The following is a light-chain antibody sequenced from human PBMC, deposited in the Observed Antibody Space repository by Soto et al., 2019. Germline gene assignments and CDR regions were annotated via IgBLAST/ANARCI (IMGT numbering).Light chain of an antibody. V-gene: IGLV2-8*01. Sequence: QSVLTQPPSASGSPGQSVTISRTGTSSDIGAYKFVSWYQQHPGQAPKLILYEVSQRPSGVPDRFSGSKSDNTASLTVSGLQADDEADYYCSSYAGNKKYVFGSGTKVTVL. J-gene: IGLJ1*01. CDR1: SSDIGAYKF. CDR2: EVS. CDR3: SSYAGNKKYV.